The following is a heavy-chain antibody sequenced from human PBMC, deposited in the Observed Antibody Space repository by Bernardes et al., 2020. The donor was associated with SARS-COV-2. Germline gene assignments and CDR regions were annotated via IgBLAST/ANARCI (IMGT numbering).Heavy chain of an antibody. J-gene: IGHJ6*02. CDR3: ARTISPRPDSPPSHDYYYGMDV. CDR1: GFTFSNYW. Sequence: GGSLRLSCAASGFTFSNYWMHWVRQVPGKGLVWVSRVNSDGGDTRYADSVKGRFTISRDNAEKKLYLQMNSLRADDTAVYYCARTISPRPDSPPSHDYYYGMDVWGQGTTVTVA. CDR2: VNSDGGDT. V-gene: IGHV3-74*01. D-gene: IGHD6-6*01.